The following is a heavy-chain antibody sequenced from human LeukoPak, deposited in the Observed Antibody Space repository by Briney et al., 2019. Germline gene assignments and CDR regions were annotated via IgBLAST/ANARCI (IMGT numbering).Heavy chain of an antibody. D-gene: IGHD3-3*01. V-gene: IGHV4-59*01. J-gene: IGHJ6*02. CDR2: IYYSGST. CDR1: GGSISSYY. Sequence: SEALSLTCTVSGGSISSYYWSWIRQPPGKGLEWIGYIYYSGSTNYNPSLKSRVTISVDTSKNQFSLKLSSVTAADTAVYYCARAPSGDYDSWSGPYYYYGMDVWGQGTTVTVSS. CDR3: ARAPSGDYDSWSGPYYYYGMDV.